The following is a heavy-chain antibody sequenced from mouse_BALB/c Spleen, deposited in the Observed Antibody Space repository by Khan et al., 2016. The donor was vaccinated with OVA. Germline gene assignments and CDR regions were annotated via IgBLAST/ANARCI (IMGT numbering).Heavy chain of an antibody. CDR2: INPSNGYT. CDR1: GYTFTSYT. J-gene: IGHJ3*01. V-gene: IGHV1-4*01. Sequence: QVRLQQSGAELARPGASVKMSCKASGYTFTSYTIHWIKLRPGQGLEWIGYINPSNGYTNYNQKFKDKATLTADKSSTTAYMQLSSLTSDDSAVYYWVRDGAYHRSDGWFAYWGQGTLVTVSA. D-gene: IGHD2-14*01. CDR3: VRDGAYHRSDGWFAY.